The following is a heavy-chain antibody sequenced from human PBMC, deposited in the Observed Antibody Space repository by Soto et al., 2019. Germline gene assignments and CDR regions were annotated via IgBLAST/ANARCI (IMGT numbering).Heavy chain of an antibody. Sequence: GGSLRLSCAASGFTFSSYAMSWVRQAPGKGLEWVSAISGSGGSTYYADSVKGRFTISRDNSKNTLYLQMNSLRAEDTAVYYCAKSDYGSGSYWAIGIDYWGQGTLVTVSS. CDR1: GFTFSSYA. D-gene: IGHD3-10*01. V-gene: IGHV3-23*01. J-gene: IGHJ4*02. CDR3: AKSDYGSGSYWAIGIDY. CDR2: ISGSGGST.